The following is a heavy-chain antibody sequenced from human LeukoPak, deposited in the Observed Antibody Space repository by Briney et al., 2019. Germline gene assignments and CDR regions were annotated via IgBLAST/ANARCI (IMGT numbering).Heavy chain of an antibody. D-gene: IGHD3-22*01. CDR2: ISAYNGNT. CDR1: GYTFTSYG. J-gene: IGHJ4*02. V-gene: IGHV1-18*01. CDR3: ATGGANYYDSSGYYFDY. Sequence: GASVKVSCKASGYTFTSYGISWVRQAPGQGLEWMGWISAYNGNTNYAQKLQGRVTMTEDTSTDTAYMELSSLRSEDTAVYYCATGGANYYDSSGYYFDYWGQGTLVTVSS.